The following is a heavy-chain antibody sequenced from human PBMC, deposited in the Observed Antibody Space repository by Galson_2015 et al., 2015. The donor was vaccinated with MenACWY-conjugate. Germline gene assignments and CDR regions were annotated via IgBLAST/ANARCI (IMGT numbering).Heavy chain of an antibody. CDR3: ARRYCSSTSCSNWFDP. CDR1: GYSFTSYW. CDR2: IYPGDSDT. D-gene: IGHD2-2*01. V-gene: IGHV5-51*01. J-gene: IGHJ5*02. Sequence: QSGAEVKKPGESLKISCKGSGYSFTSYWIGWVRQMPGKGLEWMGIIYPGDSDTRYSPSFQGQVTISADKSISTAYLQWSSLKASDTAMYYCARRYCSSTSCSNWFDPWGQGTLVTVSS.